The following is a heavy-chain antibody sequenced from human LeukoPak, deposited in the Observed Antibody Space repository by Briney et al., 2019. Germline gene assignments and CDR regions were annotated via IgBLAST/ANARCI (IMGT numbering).Heavy chain of an antibody. CDR1: GGSISSSSYY. J-gene: IGHJ5*02. CDR3: AREQQLGLNWFDP. Sequence: SETLSLTCTVSGGSISSSSYYWGWIRQPPGKGLEWIGSIYYSVTTYYNPSLKSRVTISVDTSKNQFSLKLNSVTAADTAVYYCAREQQLGLNWFDPWGQGTLVTVSS. D-gene: IGHD6-13*01. CDR2: IYYSVTT. V-gene: IGHV4-39*07.